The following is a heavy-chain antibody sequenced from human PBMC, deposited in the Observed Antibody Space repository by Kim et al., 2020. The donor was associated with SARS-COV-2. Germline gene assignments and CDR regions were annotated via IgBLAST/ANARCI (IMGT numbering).Heavy chain of an antibody. V-gene: IGHV5-51*01. Sequence: GESLKISCKGFGYNFSNYWIAWVRQMPGKGLEWMGIIYPGDSDARYSPSFQGQVTFSADKSISTAYLQWSSLRASDTALYYCARGMKWFDPCGQGTLVTV. J-gene: IGHJ5*02. CDR3: ARGMKWFDP. CDR1: GYNFSNYW. CDR2: IYPGDSDA.